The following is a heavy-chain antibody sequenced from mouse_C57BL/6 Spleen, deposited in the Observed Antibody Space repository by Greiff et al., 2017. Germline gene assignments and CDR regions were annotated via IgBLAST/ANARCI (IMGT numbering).Heavy chain of an antibody. Sequence: VQVVESGAELAKPGASVKLSCKASGYTFTSYWMHWVKQRPGQGLEWIGYINPSSGYTKYNQKFKDKATLTADKSSSTAYMQLSSLTYEDSAVYYCARSHSNYEGVAYWGQGTLVTVSA. V-gene: IGHV1-7*01. CDR2: INPSSGYT. J-gene: IGHJ3*01. CDR3: ARSHSNYEGVAY. D-gene: IGHD2-5*01. CDR1: GYTFTSYW.